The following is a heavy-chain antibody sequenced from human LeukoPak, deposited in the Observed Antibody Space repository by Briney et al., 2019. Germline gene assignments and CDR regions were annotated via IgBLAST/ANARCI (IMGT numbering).Heavy chain of an antibody. V-gene: IGHV3-11*01. CDR2: ISSSGSTI. CDR1: GFTFSDYY. CDR3: ASTNYDILTGYYMPRKGYAYYGMDV. D-gene: IGHD3-9*01. Sequence: GGSLRLSCAASGFTFSDYYMSWTRQAPGKGLEWVSYISSSGSTIYYADSVKGRFTISRDNAKNSLYLQMNSLRAEDTAVFYCASTNYDILTGYYMPRKGYAYYGMDVWGQGTTVTVSS. J-gene: IGHJ6*02.